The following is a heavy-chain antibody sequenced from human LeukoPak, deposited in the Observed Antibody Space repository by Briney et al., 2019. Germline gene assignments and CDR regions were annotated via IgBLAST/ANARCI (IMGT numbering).Heavy chain of an antibody. CDR2: IKQDGSEK. V-gene: IGHV3-7*01. CDR1: RFTFSIFA. CDR3: ARDLWEQWLVRARVSLDY. Sequence: AGGSLRLSCAASRFTFSIFAMNWVRQAPGKGLEWVANIKQDGSEKYYVDSVKGRFTISRDNAKNSLYLQMNSLRAEDTAVYYCARDLWEQWLVRARVSLDYWGQGTLVTVSS. D-gene: IGHD6-19*01. J-gene: IGHJ4*02.